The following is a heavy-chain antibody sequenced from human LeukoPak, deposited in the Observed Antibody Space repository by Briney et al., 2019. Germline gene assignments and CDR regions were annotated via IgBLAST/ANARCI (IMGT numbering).Heavy chain of an antibody. D-gene: IGHD6-19*01. Sequence: PGGSLRLSCVASGFTFKNSWMHWVRQAPGKGLVWVSRMDADGSNTHYVDSVKGRFTISRDNAKDTLYLQMNSLRVEDTAVYYCARGGWYLYDALDIWGQGTLVTVSS. CDR3: ARGGWYLYDALDI. CDR2: MDADGSNT. J-gene: IGHJ3*02. V-gene: IGHV3-74*01. CDR1: GFTFKNSW.